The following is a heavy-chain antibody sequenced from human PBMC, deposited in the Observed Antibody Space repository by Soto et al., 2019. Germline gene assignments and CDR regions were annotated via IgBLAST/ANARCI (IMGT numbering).Heavy chain of an antibody. D-gene: IGHD6-6*01. CDR1: GGSFGGYV. J-gene: IGHJ6*03. CDR3: ARGRIDIAARRFYYSMDV. CDR2: ITPVLGTV. Sequence: QVQLVQSGAEVKKPGSSVKVSCKTSGGSFGGYVISWVRQAPGQGLEWMGGITPVLGTVDYAQKFQGRVKISAEELSNIANMDLSSLTSEDTAVYLCARGRIDIAARRFYYSMDVWGQGTMVVVSS. V-gene: IGHV1-69*01.